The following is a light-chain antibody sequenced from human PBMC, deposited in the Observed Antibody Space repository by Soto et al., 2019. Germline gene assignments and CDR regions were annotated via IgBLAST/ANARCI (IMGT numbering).Light chain of an antibody. CDR3: QQLNSYPLT. J-gene: IGKJ4*01. Sequence: IQLTQSPSSLSASAGDRVTITCRASQGISSYLAWYQQKPGKAPKLLIYDASTLQSGVPSRFSASGSGTEFTLTISSLQPEDFATYYCQQLNSYPLTFGGGTKVEIK. V-gene: IGKV1-9*01. CDR1: QGISSY. CDR2: DAS.